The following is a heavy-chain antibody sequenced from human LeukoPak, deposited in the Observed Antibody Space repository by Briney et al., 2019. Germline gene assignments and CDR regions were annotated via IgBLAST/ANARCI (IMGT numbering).Heavy chain of an antibody. Sequence: ASVKVSCKASGYTFTSYDINWVRQATGQGPEWMGWMNPNSGNTGYALKFQGRVTMTRNTSISTAYMELSNVRSENTAMYYCAINLPANRRFQHWGQGTLVTVSS. V-gene: IGHV1-8*01. J-gene: IGHJ1*01. CDR1: GYTFTSYD. D-gene: IGHD1-14*01. CDR3: AINLPANRRFQH. CDR2: MNPNSGNT.